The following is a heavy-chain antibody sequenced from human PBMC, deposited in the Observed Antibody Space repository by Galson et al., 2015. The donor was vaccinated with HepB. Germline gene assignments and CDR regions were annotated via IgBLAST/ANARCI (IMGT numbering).Heavy chain of an antibody. Sequence: PALVPPPQTLTLPCPFSALSLSTRGAGARRLRQPPGKALEWLALLSWADDKRSRPSLKSRLTITKDTSKNQVVLTMTNMDPADTATYYCAHETGGYSYGFTKPYYYYYGMDVWGQGTTVTVSS. D-gene: IGHD5-18*01. CDR2: LSWADDK. CDR3: AHETGGYSYGFTKPYYYYYGMDV. V-gene: IGHV2-5*02. CDR1: ALSLSTRGAG. J-gene: IGHJ6*02.